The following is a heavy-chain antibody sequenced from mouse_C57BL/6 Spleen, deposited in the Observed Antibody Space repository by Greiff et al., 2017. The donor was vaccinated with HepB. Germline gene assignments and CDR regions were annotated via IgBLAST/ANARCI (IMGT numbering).Heavy chain of an antibody. CDR3: ERDTYITAAVEGDAMDY. CDR1: GFTFSSYA. V-gene: IGHV5-4*01. Sequence: EVQRVESGGGLVKPGGSLKLSCAASGFTFSSYAMSWVRQTPEKRLEWVATISDGGSYTYYPDNVKGRFTISRDNAKNNLYLQMSHLKSEDTAMYYCERDTYITAAVEGDAMDYWGQGTSVTVSS. CDR2: ISDGGSYT. J-gene: IGHJ4*01. D-gene: IGHD1-1*01.